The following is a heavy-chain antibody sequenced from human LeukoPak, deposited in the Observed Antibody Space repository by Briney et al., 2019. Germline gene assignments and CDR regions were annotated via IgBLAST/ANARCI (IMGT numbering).Heavy chain of an antibody. CDR2: INHSGST. CDR3: ARVGGRYDFDY. V-gene: IGHV4-34*01. D-gene: IGHD1-26*01. Sequence: PSETLSLTCAGYGGSFSGYYWSWIRQPPGKGLEWIGEINHSGSTNYNPSLKSRVTISVDTSKNQFSLKLSSVTAADTAVYYCARVGGRYDFDYWGQGTLVTVSS. J-gene: IGHJ4*02. CDR1: GGSFSGYY.